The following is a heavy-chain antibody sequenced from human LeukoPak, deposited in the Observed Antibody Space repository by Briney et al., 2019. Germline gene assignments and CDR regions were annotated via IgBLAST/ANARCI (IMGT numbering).Heavy chain of an antibody. D-gene: IGHD2-21*02. J-gene: IGHJ4*02. V-gene: IGHV3-11*01. Sequence: PGGPLRLSCAASGFTFSDYYMSWIRQAPGKGLEWVSYISSSGSTIYCADSVKGRFTISRDNAKNSLYPQMNSLRAEDTAVYYCARVGVVVTAPTGYWGQGTLVTVSS. CDR3: ARVGVVVTAPTGY. CDR1: GFTFSDYY. CDR2: ISSSGSTI.